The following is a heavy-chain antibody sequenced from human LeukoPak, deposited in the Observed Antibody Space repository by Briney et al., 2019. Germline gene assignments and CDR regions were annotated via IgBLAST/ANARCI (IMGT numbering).Heavy chain of an antibody. D-gene: IGHD3-10*01. Sequence: ASVKVSCKASGGTFSSYAISWVRQAPGQGLEWMGGIIPIFGTANYAQKFQGRVTITADESTSTAYMELSSLRSEDTAVYYCVRRGSGSYYNGGFDYWGQGTLVTVSS. CDR1: GGTFSSYA. J-gene: IGHJ4*02. CDR3: VRRGSGSYYNGGFDY. V-gene: IGHV1-69*13. CDR2: IIPIFGTA.